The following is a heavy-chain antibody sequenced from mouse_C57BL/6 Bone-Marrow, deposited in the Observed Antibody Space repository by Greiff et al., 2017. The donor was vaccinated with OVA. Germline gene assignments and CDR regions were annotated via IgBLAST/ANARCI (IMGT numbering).Heavy chain of an antibody. V-gene: IGHV1-61*01. CDR3: ARGETGHFDY. CDR2: IYPTDSET. D-gene: IGHD4-1*01. J-gene: IGHJ2*01. CDR1: GYTFTSYW. Sequence: QVQLQQPGAELVRPGSSVKLSCKASGYTFTSYWMDWVKQRPGQGLEWIGNIYPTDSETHYHQKFKDKATLTVDKSSSTASMQLSSLTSEDSAVYYCARGETGHFDYWGQGTTLTVSS.